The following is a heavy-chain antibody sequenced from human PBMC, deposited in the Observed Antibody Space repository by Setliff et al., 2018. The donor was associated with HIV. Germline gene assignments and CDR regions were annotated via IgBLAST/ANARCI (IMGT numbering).Heavy chain of an antibody. CDR1: DDPISSYY. Sequence: SETLSLACYVTDDPISSYYWSWVRQPAGKGLEWIGRLYVSGDTNYNPSLKSRVTMSLDTSKKHFSLKLKSVTAADTAVYYCALTGHRLLRGYMDVWGKGTTVTVSS. CDR2: LYVSGDT. V-gene: IGHV4-4*07. CDR3: ALTGHRLLRGYMDV. J-gene: IGHJ6*03. D-gene: IGHD2-15*01.